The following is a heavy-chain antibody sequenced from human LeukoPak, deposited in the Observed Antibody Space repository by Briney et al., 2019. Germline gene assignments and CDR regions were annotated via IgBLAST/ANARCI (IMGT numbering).Heavy chain of an antibody. CDR2: IYSGGST. V-gene: IGHV3-66*01. D-gene: IGHD3-9*01. J-gene: IGHJ6*03. CDR3: ARELRYFDWSRPVYYYYYMDV. Sequence: GGSLRLSCTASGFTFGDYAMSWVRQAPGKGLEWVSVIYSGGSTYYADSVKGRFTISRDNSKNTLYLQMNSLRAEDTAVYYCARELRYFDWSRPVYYYYYMDVWGKGTTVTVSS. CDR1: GFTFGDYA.